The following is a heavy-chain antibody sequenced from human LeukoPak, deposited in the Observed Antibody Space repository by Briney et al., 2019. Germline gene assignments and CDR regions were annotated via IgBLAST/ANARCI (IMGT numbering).Heavy chain of an antibody. CDR3: AGASPITFGGVIAPRNWFDP. D-gene: IGHD3-16*02. CDR2: ISYDGSNK. CDR1: GFTFSSYA. Sequence: PGGSLRLSCAASGFTFSSYAMHWVRQAPGKGLEWVAVISYDGSNKYYADSVKGRFTISRDNSKNTLYLQMSSLRAEDTAVYYCAGASPITFGGVIAPRNWFDPWGQGTLVTVSS. V-gene: IGHV3-30*15. J-gene: IGHJ5*02.